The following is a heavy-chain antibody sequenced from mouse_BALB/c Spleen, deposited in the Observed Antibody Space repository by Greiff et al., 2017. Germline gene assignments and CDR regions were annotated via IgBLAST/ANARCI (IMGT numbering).Heavy chain of an antibody. CDR2: ISSGGGST. CDR3: ARQYDYDDAMDY. V-gene: IGHV5-12-1*01. CDR1: GFAFSSYD. Sequence: EVQLVESGGGLVKPGGSLKLSCAASGFAFSSYDMSWVRQTPEKRLEWVAYISSGGGSTYYPDTVKGRFTISRDNAKNTLYLQMSSLKSEDTAMYYCARQYDYDDAMDYWGQGTSVTVSS. J-gene: IGHJ4*01. D-gene: IGHD2-4*01.